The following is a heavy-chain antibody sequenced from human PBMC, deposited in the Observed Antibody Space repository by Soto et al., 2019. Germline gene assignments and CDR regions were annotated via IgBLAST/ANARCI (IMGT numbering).Heavy chain of an antibody. CDR3: TTDKGYCSSTSCYGVVGEDYYFDY. CDR2: IKSKTDGGTT. Sequence: GGSLRLSCAASGFTFSNAWMSWVRQAPGKGLEWVGRIKSKTDGGTTDYAAPVKDRFTISREDSKNTLYLQMNSLKTEDTAVYYCTTDKGYCSSTSCYGVVGEDYYFDYWGQGTLVTVSS. D-gene: IGHD2-2*01. J-gene: IGHJ4*02. CDR1: GFTFSNAW. V-gene: IGHV3-15*01.